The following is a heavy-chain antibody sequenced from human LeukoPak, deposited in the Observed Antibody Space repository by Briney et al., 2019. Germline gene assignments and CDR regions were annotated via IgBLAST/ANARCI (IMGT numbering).Heavy chain of an antibody. CDR1: GFTFSSYA. D-gene: IGHD4-17*01. CDR2: ISYDGSNK. J-gene: IGHJ4*02. V-gene: IGHV3-30*04. Sequence: GGSLRLSCAASGFTFSSYAMHWVRQAPGKGLEWVAVISYDGSNKYYADSVKGRFTISRDNSKNTLYLQMNSLRAEDTAVYYCARDPPPYGDSFDYWGQGTLITVSS. CDR3: ARDPPPYGDSFDY.